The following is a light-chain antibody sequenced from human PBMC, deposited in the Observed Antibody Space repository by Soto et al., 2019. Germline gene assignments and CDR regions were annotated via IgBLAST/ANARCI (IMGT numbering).Light chain of an antibody. J-gene: IGLJ2*01. Sequence: QSVLTQPPSVSGAPGQRVTIFCTGSSSNIGAGYDVHWYQQLPGRAPKLLIYGNTNRPSGVPDRFSGSKSGTSASLAITGLQAEDEADYYCLSFDSSLSVVFGGGPKLTVL. CDR2: GNT. CDR3: LSFDSSLSVV. CDR1: SSNIGAGYD. V-gene: IGLV1-40*01.